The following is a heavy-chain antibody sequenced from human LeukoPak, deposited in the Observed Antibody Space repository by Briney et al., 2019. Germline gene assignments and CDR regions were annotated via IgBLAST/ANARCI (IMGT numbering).Heavy chain of an antibody. CDR2: ISSSGSSI. Sequence: GGSLRLSCAASGFSFSDYYMSWIRQAPGKGLEWVSYISSSGSSIYYADSVKGRFTISRDNAKSSLYLQMNSLRAEDTAVYYCAGTEYSTSFGWFDPWGQGTLVTVSS. J-gene: IGHJ5*02. D-gene: IGHD2/OR15-2a*01. V-gene: IGHV3-11*01. CDR3: AGTEYSTSFGWFDP. CDR1: GFSFSDYY.